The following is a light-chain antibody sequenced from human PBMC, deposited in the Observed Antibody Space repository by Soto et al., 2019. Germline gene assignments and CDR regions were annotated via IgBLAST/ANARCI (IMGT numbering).Light chain of an antibody. CDR1: QSTSRW. Sequence: DIQMTQSPSPLSASVGDRVTITCRTSQSTSRWLAWYQQKPGKAPKLLIYDVSSLESGVPSRFSGSGSGTEFTLTISSLQPDDFATYYCQHYNSYAFGQGTKLEIK. J-gene: IGKJ2*01. CDR3: QHYNSYA. CDR2: DVS. V-gene: IGKV1-5*01.